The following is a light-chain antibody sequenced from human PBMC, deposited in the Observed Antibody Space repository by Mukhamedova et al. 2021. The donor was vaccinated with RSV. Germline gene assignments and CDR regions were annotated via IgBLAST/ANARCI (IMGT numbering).Light chain of an antibody. Sequence: SWYQQKPGQAPVLVIYGKNNRPSWIPYLFSGSSSGNTASLTITGAQAEDEADYYCNSRDISGNHVVFGVGTNLTVL. V-gene: IGLV3-19*01. J-gene: IGLJ2*01. CDR3: NSRDISGNHVV. CDR2: GKN.